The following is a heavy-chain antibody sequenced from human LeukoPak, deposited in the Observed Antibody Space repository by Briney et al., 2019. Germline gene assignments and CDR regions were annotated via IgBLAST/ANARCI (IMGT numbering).Heavy chain of an antibody. J-gene: IGHJ4*02. Sequence: QPGGSLRLSCAASGFTVSSNYMSWVRQAPGKGLEWVSVIYSGGSTYYADSVKGRFTISRDNSKNTLYLQMNSLRAEDTAVYYCAKDREVDIVATPGCWGQGTLVTVSS. CDR2: IYSGGST. CDR3: AKDREVDIVATPGC. D-gene: IGHD5-12*01. V-gene: IGHV3-53*05. CDR1: GFTVSSNY.